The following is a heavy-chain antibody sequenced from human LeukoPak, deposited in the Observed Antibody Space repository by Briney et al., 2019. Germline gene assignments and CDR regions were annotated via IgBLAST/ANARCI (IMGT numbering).Heavy chain of an antibody. Sequence: SETLSLTCTVSGGSISSYYWSWIRQPPGKGLEWIGYIYYSGSTNYNPSLKSRVTISVDTSKNQFSLKLSSVTAADTAVYYCARHHPPLGYGTPFSPFDYWGQGTLVTVSS. V-gene: IGHV4-59*08. CDR2: IYYSGST. CDR3: ARHHPPLGYGTPFSPFDY. D-gene: IGHD1-1*01. J-gene: IGHJ4*02. CDR1: GGSISSYY.